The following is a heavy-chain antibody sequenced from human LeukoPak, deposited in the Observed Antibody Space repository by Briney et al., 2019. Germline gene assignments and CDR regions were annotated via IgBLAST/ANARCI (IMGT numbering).Heavy chain of an antibody. CDR3: ARDQGYYDSSGGLDY. Sequence: GGSLRLSCAASGFTFSSYSMNWVRQAPGKGLEWVSSIGSSSSYIYYADSVKGRFTISRDNAKNSLYLQMNSLRAEDTAVYYCARDQGYYDSSGGLDYWGQGTLVTVSS. D-gene: IGHD3-22*01. J-gene: IGHJ4*02. CDR1: GFTFSSYS. CDR2: IGSSSSYI. V-gene: IGHV3-21*01.